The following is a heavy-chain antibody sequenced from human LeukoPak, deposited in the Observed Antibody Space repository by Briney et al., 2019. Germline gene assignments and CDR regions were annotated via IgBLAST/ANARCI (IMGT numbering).Heavy chain of an antibody. J-gene: IGHJ4*02. V-gene: IGHV3-30*14. CDR3: ARELGD. CDR2: IYGAGAGIT. Sequence: PGRSLRLSCAASGFTFSSYAMHWVRQAPGKGLEWVSVIYGAGAGITYYIDSVKGRFTISRDNSRNTVYLQMNSLRAEDTAVYYCARELGDWGQGTLVTVSS. CDR1: GFTFSSYA.